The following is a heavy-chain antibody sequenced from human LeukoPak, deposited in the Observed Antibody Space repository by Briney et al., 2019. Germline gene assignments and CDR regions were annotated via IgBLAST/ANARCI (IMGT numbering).Heavy chain of an antibody. Sequence: ASVKVSCKASGYTFTSYGISWVRQAPGQGLEWMGWISTYNGDTNYAQMLQGRVTMTTDTSTSTAYMELRSLRSDDTAVYYCLRTPHYDILTGYYIGDWFDPWGQGTLVTVSS. CDR1: GYTFTSYG. D-gene: IGHD3-9*01. CDR3: LRTPHYDILTGYYIGDWFDP. J-gene: IGHJ5*02. CDR2: ISTYNGDT. V-gene: IGHV1-18*01.